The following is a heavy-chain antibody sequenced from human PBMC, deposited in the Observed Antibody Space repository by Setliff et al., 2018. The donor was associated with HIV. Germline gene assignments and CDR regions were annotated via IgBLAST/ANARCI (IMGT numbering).Heavy chain of an antibody. J-gene: IGHJ6*02. CDR2: IIPILGMS. D-gene: IGHD2-2*01. V-gene: IGHV1-69*10. Sequence: GASVKVSCKASGGTFSIYAISWVRQAPGQGLEWMGGIIPILGMSIYAQKFQGRVTITADESTSTAYMELSRLRSDDTAVYYCARGGVCTSTSCGGNYYYGMDVWGQGTTVTVSS. CDR1: GGTFSIYA. CDR3: ARGGVCTSTSCGGNYYYGMDV.